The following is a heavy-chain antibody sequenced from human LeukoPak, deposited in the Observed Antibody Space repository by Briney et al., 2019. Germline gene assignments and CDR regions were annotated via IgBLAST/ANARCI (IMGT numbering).Heavy chain of an antibody. J-gene: IGHJ3*02. CDR2: IYYSGSA. D-gene: IGHD6-13*01. Sequence: SETLSLTCTVSGGSISSSSYYWGWIRQPPGKGLEWIGSIYYSGSAYYNPSLKSRVTISVGTSKNQFSLKLSSVTAADTTMYYRARGAAIGRPYDAFDIWGQGTMVTVSS. V-gene: IGHV4-39*01. CDR1: GGSISSSSYY. CDR3: ARGAAIGRPYDAFDI.